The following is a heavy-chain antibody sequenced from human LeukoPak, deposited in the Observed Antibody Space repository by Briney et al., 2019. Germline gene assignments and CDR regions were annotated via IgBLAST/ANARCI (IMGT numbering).Heavy chain of an antibody. J-gene: IGHJ4*02. D-gene: IGHD6-19*01. CDR3: ARDFQTRQWLVPGYFDY. CDR1: GGSFSGYY. CDR2: INHSGST. V-gene: IGHV4-34*01. Sequence: SETLSLTCAVHGGSFSGYYWSWIRQPPGKGLEWIGEINHSGSTNYNPSLKSRVTISVDTSKNQFSLKLSSVTAADTAVYYCARDFQTRQWLVPGYFDYWGQGTLVTVSS.